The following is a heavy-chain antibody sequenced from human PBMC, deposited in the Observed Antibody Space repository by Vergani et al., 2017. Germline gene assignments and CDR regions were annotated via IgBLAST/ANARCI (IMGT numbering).Heavy chain of an antibody. CDR1: GGSISSYY. CDR3: ARNTAWGISFDY. D-gene: IGHD5-18*01. V-gene: IGHV4-59*01. Sequence: QVQLQESGPGLVKPSETLSLTCTVSGGSISSYYWSWIRQPPGKVLEWIGYIYYSGSTNDNPSLKSRVTISVDTSKNQFSLKLSSVTAADTAVSYCARNTAWGISFDYWGQGTLVTVAS. CDR2: IYYSGST. J-gene: IGHJ4*02.